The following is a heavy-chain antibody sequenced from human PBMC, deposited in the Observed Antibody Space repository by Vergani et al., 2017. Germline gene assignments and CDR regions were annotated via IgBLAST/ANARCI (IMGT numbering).Heavy chain of an antibody. D-gene: IGHD6-13*01. Sequence: EVQLVQSGAEVKKPGESLKISCKGSGYSFTSYWIGWVRQLPGKGLEWMGIISPGDSDTKYSPSFQGQATISADKSINTAYLPWSSLKASDTAVSYCARHTGSYSSSGYYYYGMDFWGQGTTVTVSS. V-gene: IGHV5-51*01. J-gene: IGHJ6*02. CDR2: ISPGDSDT. CDR1: GYSFTSYW. CDR3: ARHTGSYSSSGYYYYGMDF.